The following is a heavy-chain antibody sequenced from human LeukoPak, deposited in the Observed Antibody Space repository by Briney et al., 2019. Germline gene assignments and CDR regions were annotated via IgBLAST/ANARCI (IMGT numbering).Heavy chain of an antibody. CDR3: ATDLGYCTNGVCYTNY. CDR1: RDTFSSYA. J-gene: IGHJ4*02. V-gene: IGHV1-69*04. CDR2: NIPILGIA. Sequence: ASVKVSCKAPRDTFSSYAISWVRQAPGQGLEWMRRNIPILGIANYAQKFQGRVTITADKSTSTAYMELSSLRSEDTAVYYCATDLGYCTNGVCYTNYWGQGTLVSVSS. D-gene: IGHD2-8*01.